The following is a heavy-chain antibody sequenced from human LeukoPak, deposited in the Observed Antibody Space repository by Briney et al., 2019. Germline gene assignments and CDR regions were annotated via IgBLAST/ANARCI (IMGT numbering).Heavy chain of an antibody. CDR2: IWYDGSNK. D-gene: IGHD3-3*01. CDR3: ARAYPSGPLDY. Sequence: GGSLRLSCAASGFTFSSYGMHWVRQAPGKGLEWVAVIWYDGSNKYYADSVKGRFTISRDNSKNTLYLQMSSLRAEDTAVYYCARAYPSGPLDYWGQGTLVTVSS. J-gene: IGHJ4*02. CDR1: GFTFSSYG. V-gene: IGHV3-33*01.